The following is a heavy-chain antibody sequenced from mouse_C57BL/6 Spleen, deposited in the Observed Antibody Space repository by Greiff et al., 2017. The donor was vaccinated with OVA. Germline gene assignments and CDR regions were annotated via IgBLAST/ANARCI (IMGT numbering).Heavy chain of an antibody. V-gene: IGHV3-6*01. J-gene: IGHJ4*01. Sequence: EVKLQESGPGLVKPSQSLSLTCSVTGYSITSGYYWNWIRQFPGNKLEWMGYISYDGSNNYNPSLKNRISITRDTSKNQFFLKLNSVTTEDTATYYCARVGGQLRLRGGAMDYWGQGTSVTVSS. CDR2: ISYDGSN. CDR1: GYSITSGYY. CDR3: ARVGGQLRLRGGAMDY. D-gene: IGHD3-2*02.